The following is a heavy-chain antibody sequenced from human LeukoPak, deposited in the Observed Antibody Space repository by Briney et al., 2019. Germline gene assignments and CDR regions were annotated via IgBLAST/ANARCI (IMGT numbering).Heavy chain of an antibody. Sequence: GGSLRLSCAASGFTFSSYGMPWVRQAPGKGLEWVAVIWYDGSNKYYADTVKGRFTISRDNSKNTLYLQMNSLRAEDTAVYYCAKATFSSSTRGPFDYWGQGTLVTVSS. CDR2: IWYDGSNK. CDR3: AKATFSSSTRGPFDY. J-gene: IGHJ4*02. V-gene: IGHV3-33*06. CDR1: GFTFSSYG. D-gene: IGHD2/OR15-2a*01.